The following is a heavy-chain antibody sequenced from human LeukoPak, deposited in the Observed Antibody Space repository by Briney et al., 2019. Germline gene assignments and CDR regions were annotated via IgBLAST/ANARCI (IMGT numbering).Heavy chain of an antibody. J-gene: IGHJ4*02. CDR3: ARALAVAGTLIDY. CDR1: GGSISSGSCY. Sequence: SQTLSLTCTVSGGSISSGSCYWSWIRQPPGKGLEWIGYIYYSGSTNYNPSLKSRVTISVDTSKNQFSLKLSSVTAADTAVYYCARALAVAGTLIDYWGQGTLVTVSS. CDR2: IYYSGST. D-gene: IGHD6-19*01. V-gene: IGHV4-61*01.